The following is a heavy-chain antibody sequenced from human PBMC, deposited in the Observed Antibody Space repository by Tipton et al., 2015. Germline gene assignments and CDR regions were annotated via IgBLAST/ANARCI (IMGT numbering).Heavy chain of an antibody. D-gene: IGHD3-3*01. Sequence: TLSLTCSVSGGSVSSGFYYWTWIRQPPGKGPEWIGYIFVPGSTNFNPSLRSRVTIFLTSNKQFSLEMTSVTAADTAIYYCARGQDENTLGEYYTHWGQGTLVTVSS. CDR1: GGSVSSGFYY. CDR2: IFVPGST. CDR3: ARGQDENTLGEYYTH. V-gene: IGHV4-61*01. J-gene: IGHJ1*01.